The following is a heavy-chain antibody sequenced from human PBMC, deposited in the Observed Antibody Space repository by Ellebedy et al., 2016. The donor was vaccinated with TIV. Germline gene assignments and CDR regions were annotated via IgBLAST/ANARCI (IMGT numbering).Heavy chain of an antibody. CDR3: ARDMILLWFGELHKDNYGMDV. V-gene: IGHV1-2*02. CDR1: GYTFTGYY. CDR2: INPNSGGT. D-gene: IGHD3-10*01. Sequence: ASVKVSCXASGYTFTGYYMHWVRQAPGQGPEWMGWINPNSGGTNYAQKFQGRVTMTRDTSISTAYMELSRLRSDDTAVYYCARDMILLWFGELHKDNYGMDVWGQGTTVTVSS. J-gene: IGHJ6*02.